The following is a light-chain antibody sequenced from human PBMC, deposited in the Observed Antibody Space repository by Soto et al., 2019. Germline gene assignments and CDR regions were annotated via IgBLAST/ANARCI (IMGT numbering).Light chain of an antibody. Sequence: DIQMTQSPSTLSASVGDRVTITCRASQSISIWLAWYQQKPGKAPKLLIYRASSLQSGVPSRFSGGGSGTEFTLTVSSLQPDDIATYYCQQYDIYWTFGRGTKVEI. V-gene: IGKV1-5*03. CDR3: QQYDIYWT. CDR1: QSISIW. J-gene: IGKJ1*01. CDR2: RAS.